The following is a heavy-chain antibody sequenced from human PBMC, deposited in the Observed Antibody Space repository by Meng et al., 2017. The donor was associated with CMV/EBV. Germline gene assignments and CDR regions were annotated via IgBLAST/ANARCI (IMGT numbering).Heavy chain of an antibody. CDR3: TTVSIVVVPAAIGAEYFQH. CDR2: IKSKTAGGTT. J-gene: IGHJ1*01. D-gene: IGHD2-2*01. Sequence: GGSLRLSCAASGFTFSNAWMSWVRQAPGKGLEWVGRIKSKTAGGTTDYAAPVKGRFTISRDDSKNTLYLQMNSLKTEDTAVYYCTTVSIVVVPAAIGAEYFQHWGQGTLVTVSS. V-gene: IGHV3-15*01. CDR1: GFTFSNAW.